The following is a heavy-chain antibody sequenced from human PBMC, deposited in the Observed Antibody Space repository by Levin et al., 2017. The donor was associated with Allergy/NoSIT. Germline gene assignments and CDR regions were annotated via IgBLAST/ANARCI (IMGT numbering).Heavy chain of an antibody. CDR1: GFTFSSYW. V-gene: IGHV3-7*01. CDR3: ARGIAGRADFFDS. J-gene: IGHJ4*02. Sequence: LSLTCAASGFTFSSYWMNWVRQAPGKGLEWVANIKQDGREKYYVDSVKGRFTISRDNAKNSLYLQMNSLRGEDTAVYFCARGIAGRADFFDSWGQGTLVTVSS. CDR2: IKQDGREK. D-gene: IGHD6-6*01.